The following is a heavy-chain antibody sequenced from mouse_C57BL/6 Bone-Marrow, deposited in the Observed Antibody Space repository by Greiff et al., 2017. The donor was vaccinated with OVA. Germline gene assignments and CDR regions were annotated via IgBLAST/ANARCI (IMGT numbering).Heavy chain of an antibody. V-gene: IGHV5-6*02. CDR3: WRRGYYDKEN. Sequence: EVKLMESGGDLVKPGGSLKLSCAASGFTFSSYGMSWVRQTPDKRLEWVATISSGGSYTYYPDSVKGRFTISRDNAKNTLYLQMSSLKSEDTAMYYGWRRGYYDKENWGQGTTLTVSS. CDR1: GFTFSSYG. J-gene: IGHJ2*01. CDR2: ISSGGSYT. D-gene: IGHD1-1*01.